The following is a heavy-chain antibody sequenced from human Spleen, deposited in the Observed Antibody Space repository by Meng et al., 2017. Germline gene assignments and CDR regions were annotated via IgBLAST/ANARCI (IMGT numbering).Heavy chain of an antibody. V-gene: IGHV3-38-3*01. D-gene: IGHD6-13*01. J-gene: IGHJ4*02. Sequence: GESLKISCAASGFTVSSNEMSWVRQAPGKGLEWVSSISGDSTYYADSGKGRFTISRDNAKNSLYLQMNSLRAEDTAVYYCARGDKRSTWHTYFDYWGQGTLVTVSS. CDR1: GFTVSSNE. CDR2: ISGDST. CDR3: ARGDKRSTWHTYFDY.